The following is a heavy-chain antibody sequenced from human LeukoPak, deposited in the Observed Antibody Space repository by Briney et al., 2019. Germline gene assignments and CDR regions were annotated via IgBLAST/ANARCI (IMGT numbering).Heavy chain of an antibody. D-gene: IGHD5-12*01. CDR3: ARGGSGYDSFYYYGMDV. CDR2: IYDSGST. CDR1: GGSISSYY. J-gene: IGHJ6*02. Sequence: SETLSLTCTVSGGSISSYYWSWVRQSPGKGLEWIGYIYDSGSTNYNPSLKSGVTMSLDTSKNQLSLKLTSLTTADTAVYYCARGGSGYDSFYYYGMDVWGQGTTVTVSS. V-gene: IGHV4-59*01.